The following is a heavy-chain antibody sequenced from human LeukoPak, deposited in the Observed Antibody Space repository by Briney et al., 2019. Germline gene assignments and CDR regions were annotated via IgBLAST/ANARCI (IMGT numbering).Heavy chain of an antibody. D-gene: IGHD3-10*01. J-gene: IGHJ4*02. CDR1: GYTLTELS. V-gene: IGHV1-24*01. CDR2: FDPEDGET. Sequence: GASVKVSCKVSGYTLTELSMHWVRQAPGKGLEWMGGFDPEDGETIYAQKFQGRVTMTEDTSTDTAYMELSSLRSEDTAVYYCVTELSHMVRGVIRYWGQGTLVTVSS. CDR3: VTELSHMVRGVIRY.